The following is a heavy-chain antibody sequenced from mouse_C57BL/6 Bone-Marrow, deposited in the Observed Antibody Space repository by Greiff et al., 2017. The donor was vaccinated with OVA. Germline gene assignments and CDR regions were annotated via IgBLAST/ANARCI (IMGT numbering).Heavy chain of an antibody. CDR1: GFSLTSYG. CDR3: AKRLRQGGYAMDY. Sequence: VQLQQSGPGLVQPSQSLSITCTVSGFSLTSYGVHWVRQSPGKGLEWLGVIWRGGSTDYNAAFMSRLSITKDNSKSQVFFKMNSLQADDTAIYYCAKRLRQGGYAMDYWGQGTSVTVSS. V-gene: IGHV2-5*01. D-gene: IGHD2-2*01. J-gene: IGHJ4*01. CDR2: IWRGGST.